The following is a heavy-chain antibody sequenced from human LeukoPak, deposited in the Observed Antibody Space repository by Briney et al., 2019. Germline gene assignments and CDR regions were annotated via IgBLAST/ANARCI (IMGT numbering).Heavy chain of an antibody. CDR3: ARDRGGRRFYYDSSGYYYGDAFDI. D-gene: IGHD3-22*01. CDR1: GFTFSSYW. V-gene: IGHV3-7*03. Sequence: GGSLRLSCAASGFTFSSYWMSWVRQAPGKGLEWVANIKQDGSEKYYVDSVKGRFTISRDNAKNSLYLQMNSLRAEDTALYYCARDRGGRRFYYDSSGYYYGDAFDIWGQGTMVTVSS. CDR2: IKQDGSEK. J-gene: IGHJ3*02.